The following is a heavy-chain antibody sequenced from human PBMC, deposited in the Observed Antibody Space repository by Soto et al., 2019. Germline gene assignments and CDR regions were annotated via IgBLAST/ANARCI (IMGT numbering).Heavy chain of an antibody. CDR2: ISASSGGT. V-gene: IGHV3-23*01. CDR3: ARERVGYFDY. CDR1: GFTFSSYA. Sequence: PGGSLRLSCAASGFTFSSYAMSWVRQAPGKGLEWVSSISASSGGTYYADSVRGQFTISRDNSKNTLDLQMNSLRAEDTAVYYCARERVGYFDYWGQGALVTVSS. J-gene: IGHJ4*02. D-gene: IGHD1-26*01.